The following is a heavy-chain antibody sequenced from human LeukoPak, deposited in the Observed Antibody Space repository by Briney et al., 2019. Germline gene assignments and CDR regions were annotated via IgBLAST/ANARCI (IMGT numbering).Heavy chain of an antibody. CDR3: AKAGYYDSSGYLDY. V-gene: IGHV3-30*18. CDR2: ISYDGSNK. D-gene: IGHD3-22*01. Sequence: GGSLRLSCAASGFTFSSYGMHWVRQAPGKGLEWVAVISYDGSNKYYADSVKGRFTISRDNSKNTLYLQMNSLRAEDTAVYYCAKAGYYDSSGYLDYWGRGTLVTASS. J-gene: IGHJ4*02. CDR1: GFTFSSYG.